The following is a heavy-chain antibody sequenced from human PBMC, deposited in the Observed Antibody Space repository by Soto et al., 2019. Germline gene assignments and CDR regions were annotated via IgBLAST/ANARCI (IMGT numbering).Heavy chain of an antibody. D-gene: IGHD3-22*01. CDR2: IYYSGST. Sequence: PSETLSLTCTVSGGSISSYYWSWIRQPPGRGLEWIGYIYYSGSTNYNPSLKSRVTISVDTSKNQFSLKLSSVTAADTAVYYCAREGHYYDSSGYYLHRYFQHWGQGTLVTVSS. CDR1: GGSISSYY. J-gene: IGHJ1*01. CDR3: AREGHYYDSSGYYLHRYFQH. V-gene: IGHV4-59*01.